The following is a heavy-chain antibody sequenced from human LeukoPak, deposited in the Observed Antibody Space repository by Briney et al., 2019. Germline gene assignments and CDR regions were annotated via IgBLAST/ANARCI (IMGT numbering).Heavy chain of an antibody. CDR3: AKMKGWRLYDYCMDV. V-gene: IGHV3-23*01. CDR1: GFAFSSFA. J-gene: IGHJ6*03. Sequence: PGGPLRLSCVASGFAFSSFAMSWVRQAPGKGLEWVSGLTGSGSTYHADSVKGRFTISRDNSKNTLSLQMNSLRAEDTAVYYCAKMKGWRLYDYCMDVWGKGTTVTVSS. CDR2: LTGSGST. D-gene: IGHD2-15*01.